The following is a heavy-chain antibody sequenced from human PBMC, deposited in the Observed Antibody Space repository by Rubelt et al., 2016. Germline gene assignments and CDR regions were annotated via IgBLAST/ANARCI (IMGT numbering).Heavy chain of an antibody. CDR1: GGSFSGYY. CDR3: ASQSSSGWYAFDI. CDR2: INHSGSP. D-gene: IGHD6-19*01. V-gene: IGHV4-34*01. Sequence: VQLQQWGAGLLKPSETLSLTCAVYGGSFSGYYWSWIRQPPGKGLEWIGEINHSGSPNYNPSLKSRVTISVDTSKNQFSLKLSSVTAADTAVYYCASQSSSGWYAFDIWGQGTMVTVSS. J-gene: IGHJ3*02.